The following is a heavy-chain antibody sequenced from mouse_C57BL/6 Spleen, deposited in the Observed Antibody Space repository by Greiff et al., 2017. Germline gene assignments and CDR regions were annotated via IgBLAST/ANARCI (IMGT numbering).Heavy chain of an antibody. D-gene: IGHD1-1*01. CDR2: IHPSDSDT. CDR1: GYTFTSYG. V-gene: IGHV1-74*01. Sequence: QVQLQQPGAELVKPGASVKLSCKASGYTFTSYGMHWVKQRPGQGLEWIGRIHPSDSDTNYNQKFKGKATLTVDKSSSTAYMQLSSLTSEDSAVYYGAIGATVVATVYDDWGKGTTLTVAS. J-gene: IGHJ2*01. CDR3: AIGATVVATVYDD.